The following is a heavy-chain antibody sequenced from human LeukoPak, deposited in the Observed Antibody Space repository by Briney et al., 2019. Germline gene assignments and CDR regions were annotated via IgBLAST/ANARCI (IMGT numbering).Heavy chain of an antibody. Sequence: PSQTLSLTCTVSGGSISSGSYYWGWIRQPPGKGLEWIGSIYYSGSTYYNPSLKSRVTISVDTSKNQFSLKLSSVTAADTAVYYCARHVSTVGGNRDYWGQGTLVTVSS. CDR1: GGSISSGSYY. CDR3: ARHVSTVGGNRDY. J-gene: IGHJ4*02. D-gene: IGHD4-23*01. CDR2: IYYSGST. V-gene: IGHV4-39*01.